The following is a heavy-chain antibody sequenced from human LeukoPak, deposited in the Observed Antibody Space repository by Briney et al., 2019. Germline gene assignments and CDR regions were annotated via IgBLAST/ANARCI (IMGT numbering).Heavy chain of an antibody. J-gene: IGHJ4*02. CDR3: ARAVDFSGYVDY. D-gene: IGHD2-15*01. CDR1: GGTFSSYA. V-gene: IGHV1-69*13. CDR2: IIPIFGTA. Sequence: SVKVSCKASGGTFSSYAISWVRQAPGQGLEWMGGIIPIFGTANYAQKFQGRVTITADESTSTAYMELSSLRSEDTAVYYWARAVDFSGYVDYWGQGTLVTVSS.